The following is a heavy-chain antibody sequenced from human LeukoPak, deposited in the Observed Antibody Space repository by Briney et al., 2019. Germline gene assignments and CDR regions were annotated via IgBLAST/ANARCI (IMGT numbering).Heavy chain of an antibody. Sequence: GGSLRLSCAASGFTFSNNAMSWVRQAPGKGLEWVSVISGSGDSTYYADSVKGRFTMSRDNSKNTLYLQMNSLRAEDTAVYYCAKENSPWYYYDSSGPNYFDYWGQGTLVTVSS. CDR1: GFTFSNNA. D-gene: IGHD3-22*01. V-gene: IGHV3-23*01. CDR3: AKENSPWYYYDSSGPNYFDY. CDR2: ISGSGDST. J-gene: IGHJ4*02.